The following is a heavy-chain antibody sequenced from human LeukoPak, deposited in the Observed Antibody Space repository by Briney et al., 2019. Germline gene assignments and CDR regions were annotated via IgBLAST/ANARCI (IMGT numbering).Heavy chain of an antibody. D-gene: IGHD3-10*01. V-gene: IGHV3-33*03. J-gene: IGHJ4*02. CDR2: IWYDGSNK. CDR3: VRAATSSGSGSYYNGYYFDY. CDR1: GFTFSSYG. Sequence: GRYLRLSCAASGFTFSSYGMHWVRQAPGRGLEWVAVIWYDGSNKYYADSVKGRFTISRDDAKNSLYLQMNSLRAEDTAVYYCVRAATSSGSGSYYNGYYFDYWGQGTLVTVSS.